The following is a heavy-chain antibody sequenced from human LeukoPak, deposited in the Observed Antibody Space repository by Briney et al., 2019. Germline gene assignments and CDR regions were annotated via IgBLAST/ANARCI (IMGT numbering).Heavy chain of an antibody. CDR3: VRDPNDFWSGYFSDP. V-gene: IGHV1-46*01. J-gene: IGHJ5*02. Sequence: ASVKVSCKASGYTFTSYYMHWVRQAPGQGLEWMGIINPSGGSTSYAQKFQGRVTMTRDMSTSTVYMELSSLRSEDTAVYYCVRDPNDFWSGYFSDPWGQGTLVTVSS. CDR2: INPSGGST. CDR1: GYTFTSYY. D-gene: IGHD3-3*01.